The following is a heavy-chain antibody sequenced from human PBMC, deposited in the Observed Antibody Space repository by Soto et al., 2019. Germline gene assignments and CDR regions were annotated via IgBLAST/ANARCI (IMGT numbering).Heavy chain of an antibody. CDR3: ASYSGSYWDGAFDI. CDR2: ISDSGGST. Sequence: GGSLRLSCAASGFTFSSFAMSWVRQAPGKGLEWVSVISDSGGSTHYTDSVKGRFTISRDNSKNTLYLQMNSLRAEDTAVYYCASYSGSYWDGAFDIWGQGTMVTVSS. J-gene: IGHJ3*02. CDR1: GFTFSSFA. V-gene: IGHV3-23*01. D-gene: IGHD1-26*01.